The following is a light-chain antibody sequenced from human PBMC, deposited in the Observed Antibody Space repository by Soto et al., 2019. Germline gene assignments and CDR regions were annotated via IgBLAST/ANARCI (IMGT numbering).Light chain of an antibody. CDR3: QQYYMYSYT. CDR1: QSISTY. V-gene: IGKV1-5*01. J-gene: IGKJ2*01. Sequence: DIQMTQPSTLSASVGDRVTLHCRASQSISTYLAWYQQKTGKAPKVLIYHASNLESGVPSRFSGGGSGTEFTLTISSLQPEDFATYYCQQYYMYSYTFGQGTKLDIK. CDR2: HAS.